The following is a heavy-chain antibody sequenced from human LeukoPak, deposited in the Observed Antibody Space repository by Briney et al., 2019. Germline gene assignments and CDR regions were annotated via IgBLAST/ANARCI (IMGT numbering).Heavy chain of an antibody. CDR1: GFTFRDAW. J-gene: IGHJ4*02. D-gene: IGHD2-8*01. Sequence: PGGSLRLSCAASGFTFRDAWMTWVRQAPGKGLEWVGRIRSRSDGGTADYATAVKGRFSISRDDSTNTLYLDMSSLKTEDTAVYYCTILGYCTNGVCPTHYCWGQGTLVTVSS. CDR3: TILGYCTNGVCPTHYC. CDR2: IRSRSDGGTA. V-gene: IGHV3-15*01.